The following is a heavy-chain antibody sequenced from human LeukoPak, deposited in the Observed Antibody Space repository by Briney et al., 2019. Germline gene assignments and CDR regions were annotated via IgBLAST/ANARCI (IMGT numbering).Heavy chain of an antibody. CDR2: INPNSGGT. CDR3: ARDRIEQQRTLGRSTSYYNYYYMDV. V-gene: IGHV1-2*02. D-gene: IGHD6-13*01. CDR1: GYTFTGYY. Sequence: ASVKVSCKASGYTFTGYYMHWVRQAPGQGLEWMGWINPNSGGTNYAQKFQGRVTMTRDTSISTAYMELSRLRSDDTAVYYCARDRIEQQRTLGRSTSYYNYYYMDVWGKGTTVTVPS. J-gene: IGHJ6*03.